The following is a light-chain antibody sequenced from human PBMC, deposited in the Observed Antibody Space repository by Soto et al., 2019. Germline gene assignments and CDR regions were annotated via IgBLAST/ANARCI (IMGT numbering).Light chain of an antibody. CDR3: SSHTSSKTLV. Sequence: QSVLTQPASVSGSPGQSISISCTGTSSDVGTYNYVSWYQQYPAKAPKLMIYDVTNRPSGVSNRFSGSKSGNTASLTISGLQAEDEADYYCSSHTSSKTLVFGGGTKLTVL. V-gene: IGLV2-14*03. CDR2: DVT. CDR1: SSDVGTYNY. J-gene: IGLJ2*01.